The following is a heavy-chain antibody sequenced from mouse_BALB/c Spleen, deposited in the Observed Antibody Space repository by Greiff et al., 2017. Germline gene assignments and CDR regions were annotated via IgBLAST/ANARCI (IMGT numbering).Heavy chain of an antibody. J-gene: IGHJ1*01. D-gene: IGHD2-4*01. CDR1: GYTFTSYW. V-gene: IGHV1S81*02. CDR3: ARREMIAYWYFDV. CDR2: INPSNGRT. Sequence: QVQLQQSGAELVKPGASVKLSCKASGYTFTSYWMHWVKQRPGQGLEWIGEINPSNGRTNYNEKFKSKATLTVDKSSSTAYMQLSSLTSEDSAVYYCARREMIAYWYFDVWGAGTTVTVSS.